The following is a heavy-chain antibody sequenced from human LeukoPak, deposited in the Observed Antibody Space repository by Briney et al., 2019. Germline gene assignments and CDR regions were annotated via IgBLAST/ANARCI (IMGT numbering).Heavy chain of an antibody. Sequence: ASVKVSCKASGYTFTGYYMHWVRQAPGQGLEWMGWINPNSGGTNFAQKFQGRVTMTRDTSISTAYMELSRLRSDDTAVYYCARALLHRGPGLGAYWGQGTLVTVST. CDR2: INPNSGGT. CDR3: ARALLHRGPGLGAY. D-gene: IGHD3-10*01. J-gene: IGHJ4*02. V-gene: IGHV1-2*02. CDR1: GYTFTGYY.